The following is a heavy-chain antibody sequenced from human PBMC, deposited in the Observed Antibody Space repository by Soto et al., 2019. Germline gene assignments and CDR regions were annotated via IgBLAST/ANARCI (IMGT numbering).Heavy chain of an antibody. Sequence: QITMRESGPPLVKPTQTLTLTCSFSGFSLSASGVGVGWIRQPPGKALEWLALVFWDDDKFYSPPLQSRLTITKDTSKNQVVLTVTNIDPVDPATYYCAHSSPDGSFEVWGQGTMVTVSS. V-gene: IGHV2-5*02. CDR2: VFWDDDK. CDR1: GFSLSASGVG. J-gene: IGHJ3*01. CDR3: AHSSPDGSFEV. D-gene: IGHD5-12*01.